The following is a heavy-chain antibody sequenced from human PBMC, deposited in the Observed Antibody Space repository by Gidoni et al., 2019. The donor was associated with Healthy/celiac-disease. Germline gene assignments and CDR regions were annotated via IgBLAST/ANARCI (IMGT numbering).Heavy chain of an antibody. CDR2: ISYDGINK. CDR3: ARMDYGDQRYYFDY. J-gene: IGHJ4*02. D-gene: IGHD4-17*01. CDR1: GFTFSSFA. Sequence: QVQLVESGGGVVQPGRSLRLSCAASGFTFSSFAMHCVRQAPGKGLEWVAVISYDGINKYYADSVKGRFTISRDNSKNPLYLQMNSLRAEDTAVYYCARMDYGDQRYYFDYWGQGTLVTVSS. V-gene: IGHV3-30*04.